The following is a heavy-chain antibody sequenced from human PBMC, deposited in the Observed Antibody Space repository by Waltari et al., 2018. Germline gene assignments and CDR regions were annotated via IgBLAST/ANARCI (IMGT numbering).Heavy chain of an antibody. CDR3: ATVYCGGGACYKYQYYYGLDV. V-gene: IGHV1-24*01. CDR1: GTSLTGVS. J-gene: IGHJ6*02. CDR2: VEPEVGEK. D-gene: IGHD2-8*02. Sequence: QVQLVQSGTEVKKPGDSVKVSCKVSGTSLTGVSIHWVRQAPGKGLEWRGGVEPEVGEKNYAQKYQGRVTMTEDTSTDTAYMELSRLRSEDTAIYYCATVYCGGGACYKYQYYYGLDVWGQGTTVTV.